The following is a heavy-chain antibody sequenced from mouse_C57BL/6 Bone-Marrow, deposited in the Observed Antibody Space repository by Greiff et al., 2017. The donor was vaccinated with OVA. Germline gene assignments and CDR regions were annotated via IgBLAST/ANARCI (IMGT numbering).Heavy chain of an antibody. V-gene: IGHV1-15*01. J-gene: IGHJ4*01. D-gene: IGHD1-1*01. CDR3: TRDCGSRNAMDY. CDR2: IDPETGGT. Sequence: QVQLQQSGAELVRPGASVTLSCKASGYTFTDYEMHWVKQTPVHGLEWIGAIDPETGGTAYNQKFKGKAILTADESSSTANMELRSLTSEYSAVYYCTRDCGSRNAMDYWGQGTSVTVSS. CDR1: GYTFTDYE.